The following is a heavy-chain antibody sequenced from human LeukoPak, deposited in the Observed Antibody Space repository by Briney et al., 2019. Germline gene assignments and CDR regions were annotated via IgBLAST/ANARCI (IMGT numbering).Heavy chain of an antibody. CDR1: GGSFSGYY. CDR2: INHSGST. D-gene: IGHD3-3*01. J-gene: IGHJ4*02. Sequence: SETLSLTCAVYGGSFSGYYWSWIRQPPGKGLEWIGEINHSGSTNYNPSLKSRVTISVDTSKNQFSLKLSSVTAADTAVYYCARAGFWSGYPDRGQGTLVTVSS. V-gene: IGHV4-34*01. CDR3: ARAGFWSGYPD.